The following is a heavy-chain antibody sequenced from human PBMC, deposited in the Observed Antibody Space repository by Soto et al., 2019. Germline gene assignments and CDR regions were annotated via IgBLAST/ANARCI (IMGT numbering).Heavy chain of an antibody. D-gene: IGHD3-9*01. Sequence: SETLSLTCTVSGGSISSYYWSWIRQPPGKGLEWIGYIYYSGSTNYNPSLKSRVTVSVDTSKNQFSLKLSSVTAADTAVYYCAREMERYFDWLFWGQGTLVTVSS. CDR3: AREMERYFDWLF. CDR1: GGSISSYY. CDR2: IYYSGST. J-gene: IGHJ4*02. V-gene: IGHV4-59*01.